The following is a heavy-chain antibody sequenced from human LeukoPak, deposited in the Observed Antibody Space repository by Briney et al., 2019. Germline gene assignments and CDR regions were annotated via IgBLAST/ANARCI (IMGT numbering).Heavy chain of an antibody. CDR3: ARFRGPLYCGGVTCLADY. CDR2: IYYSGST. D-gene: IGHD2-21*01. V-gene: IGHV4-30-4*08. J-gene: IGHJ4*02. CDR1: GGSVSSGDYY. Sequence: KPSETLSLTCTVSGGSVSSGDYYWSWIRQPPGKGLEWIGYIYYSGSTYYNPSLKSRVTISVDTSKNQFSLKLSSVTAADTAVYYCARFRGPLYCGGVTCLADYWGQGTLVTVSS.